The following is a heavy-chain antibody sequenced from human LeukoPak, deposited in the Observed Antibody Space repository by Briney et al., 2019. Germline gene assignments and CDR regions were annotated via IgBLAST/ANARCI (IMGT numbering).Heavy chain of an antibody. V-gene: IGHV4-34*01. Sequence: SETLSLTCAVYGGSFSGYYWSWIRQPPGKGLEWIGEINHSGSTNYNPSLKSRVTISVDTSKNQFSLKLSSVTAADTAVYYCARKGSKALLGWGQGTLVTVSS. D-gene: IGHD7-27*01. CDR2: INHSGST. J-gene: IGHJ4*02. CDR1: GGSFSGYY. CDR3: ARKGSKALLG.